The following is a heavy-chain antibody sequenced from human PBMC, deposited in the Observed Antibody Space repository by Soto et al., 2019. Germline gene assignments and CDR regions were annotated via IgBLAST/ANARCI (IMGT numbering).Heavy chain of an antibody. D-gene: IGHD5-18*01. CDR1: GFIFSSYW. V-gene: IGHV3-74*01. CDR2: INSDGSST. Sequence: GGSLRLSCAASGFIFSSYWMHWVRQAPGKGLVWVSRINSDGSSTDYADSVKGRFTISRDNAKNTLYLQMNSLRAEDTAVYYCARGGDIAMDSTSPRLRGVDFWGQGTLVTVSS. CDR3: ARGGDIAMDSTSPRLRGVDF. J-gene: IGHJ4*02.